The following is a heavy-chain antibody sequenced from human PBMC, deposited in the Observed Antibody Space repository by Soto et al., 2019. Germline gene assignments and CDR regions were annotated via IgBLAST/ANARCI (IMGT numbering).Heavy chain of an antibody. V-gene: IGHV4-34*01. CDR2: INHSGST. CDR1: GGSFSGYY. D-gene: IGHD6-13*01. Sequence: SETLSLTCAVYGGSFSGYYWSWIRQPPGKGLEWIGEINHSGSTNYNPSLKSRVTISVDTSKNQFSLKLSSVTAADTAVYYCARLLSSSWRYYYYYYMDVWGKGTTVTVSS. J-gene: IGHJ6*03. CDR3: ARLLSSSWRYYYYYYMDV.